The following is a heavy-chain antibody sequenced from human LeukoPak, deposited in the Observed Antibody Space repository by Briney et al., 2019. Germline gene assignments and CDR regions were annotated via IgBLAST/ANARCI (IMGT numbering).Heavy chain of an antibody. CDR3: ARSSQDYYYYGMDV. Sequence: PGGSLRLSCAASGFTFSSYAMHWVRQAPGKGLEWVAVISYDGSNKYYADSVKGRFTISRDNSKNTLYLQMSSLRAEDTAVYYCARSSQDYYYYGMDVWGQGTTVTVSS. J-gene: IGHJ6*02. D-gene: IGHD2-2*01. CDR1: GFTFSSYA. V-gene: IGHV3-30-3*01. CDR2: ISYDGSNK.